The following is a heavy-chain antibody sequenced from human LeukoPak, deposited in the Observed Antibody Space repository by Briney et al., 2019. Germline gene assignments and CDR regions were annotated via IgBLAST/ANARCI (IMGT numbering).Heavy chain of an antibody. Sequence: GASVKVSCKASGGTFSSHAISWVRQAPGQGLEWMGGIIPIFGTANYAQKFQGRVTITADESTSTAYMELSSLRSEDTAVYYRARADYYDSSGYPRFWGQGTLVTVSS. CDR1: GGTFSSHA. V-gene: IGHV1-69*13. D-gene: IGHD3-22*01. CDR3: ARADYYDSSGYPRF. J-gene: IGHJ4*02. CDR2: IIPIFGTA.